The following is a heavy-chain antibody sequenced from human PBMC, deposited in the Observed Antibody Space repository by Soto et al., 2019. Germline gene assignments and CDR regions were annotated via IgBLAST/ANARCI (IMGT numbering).Heavy chain of an antibody. V-gene: IGHV4-59*08. CDR2: IYYSGST. Sequence: PSETLSVTCTVSGGSISSYYWSWIRQPPWKGLEWIGYIYYSGSTNYNPSLKSRVTISVDTSKNQFSLKLSSVTAADTAVYYCARTGVLNWFDPWGQGTLVTVST. D-gene: IGHD3-10*01. J-gene: IGHJ5*02. CDR1: GGSISSYY. CDR3: ARTGVLNWFDP.